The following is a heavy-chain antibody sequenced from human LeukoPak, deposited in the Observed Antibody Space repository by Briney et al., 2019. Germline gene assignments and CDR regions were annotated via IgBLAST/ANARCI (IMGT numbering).Heavy chain of an antibody. CDR2: INPNSSGT. CDR3: ARDLTMIVVVMPTACAY. CDR1: GCTFTGYY. D-gene: IGHD3-22*01. V-gene: IGHV1-2*02. J-gene: IGHJ4*02. Sequence: GASVKVSCKASGCTFTGYYMHWVRQAPGQGLEWMGWINPNSSGTNYAQKFQGRVTMTRDTSISTAYMELSRLRSDDTAVYYCARDLTMIVVVMPTACAYWGQGTLVTVSS.